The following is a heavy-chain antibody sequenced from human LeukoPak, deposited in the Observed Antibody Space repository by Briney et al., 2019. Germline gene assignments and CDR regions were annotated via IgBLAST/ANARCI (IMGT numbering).Heavy chain of an antibody. Sequence: PGGSLRLSCAASGFTVSSNYMSWVRQAPGRGLEWVSVIYSGGSTYYADSVKGRFTISRDNSKNTLYLQMNSLRAEDTAVYYCARGRITMVRGVYWYFDLWGRGTLVTVSS. V-gene: IGHV3-53*01. CDR3: ARGRITMVRGVYWYFDL. J-gene: IGHJ2*01. D-gene: IGHD3-10*01. CDR1: GFTVSSNY. CDR2: IYSGGST.